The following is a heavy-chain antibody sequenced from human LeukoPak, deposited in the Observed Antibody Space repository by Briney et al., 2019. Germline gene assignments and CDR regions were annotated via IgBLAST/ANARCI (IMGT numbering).Heavy chain of an antibody. J-gene: IGHJ4*02. Sequence: GGSLRLSCAASGSTFSSYWMSWVRQAPGKGLEWVANIKQDGSEKYYVDSVKGRFTISRDNAKSSLYLQMNSLRAEDTAVYYCARDRLRDGEDYWGQGTLVTVSS. CDR1: GSTFSSYW. CDR3: ARDRLRDGEDY. CDR2: IKQDGSEK. V-gene: IGHV3-7*01. D-gene: IGHD3-10*01.